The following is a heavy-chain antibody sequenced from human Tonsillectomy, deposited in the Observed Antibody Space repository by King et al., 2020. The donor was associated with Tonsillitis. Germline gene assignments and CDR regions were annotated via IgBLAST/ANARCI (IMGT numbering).Heavy chain of an antibody. Sequence: QLVQSGAEVKKPGSSVKVSCKASGGTFSSYAISRVRQAPGQGLEWMGRIIPILGIANYAQKFQGRVTITADKSTSTAYMELSSLRSEDTAVYYCARVTTVTTEDWYFDLWGRGTLVTVSS. V-gene: IGHV1-69*09. D-gene: IGHD4-17*01. CDR1: GGTFSSYA. CDR3: ARVTTVTTEDWYFDL. CDR2: IIPILGIA. J-gene: IGHJ2*01.